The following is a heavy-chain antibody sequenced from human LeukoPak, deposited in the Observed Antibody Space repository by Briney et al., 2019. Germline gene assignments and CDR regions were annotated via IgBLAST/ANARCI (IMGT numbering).Heavy chain of an antibody. Sequence: SETLSLTCIVSGDSINSRNYYWGWIRLPPGKGLEWIGSGFYSGSTYYNPSLKSRVTIFVDTSRNQFSLRLTSVTAADTAVYYCARVYYYYYYMDVWGKGTTVTISS. J-gene: IGHJ6*03. V-gene: IGHV4-39*01. CDR3: ARVYYYYYYMDV. CDR2: GFYSGST. CDR1: GDSINSRNYY.